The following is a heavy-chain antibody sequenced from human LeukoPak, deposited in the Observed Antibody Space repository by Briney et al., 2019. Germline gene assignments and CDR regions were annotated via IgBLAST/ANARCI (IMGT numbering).Heavy chain of an antibody. Sequence: SETLPLTCAVYGGSFSGYYWSWIRQPPGKGLEWIGEINHSGSTNYNPSLKSRVTISVDTSKNQFSLKLSSVTAADTAVYYCARWGTPYYYGSGSAFFDYWGQGTLVTVSS. V-gene: IGHV4-34*01. J-gene: IGHJ4*02. D-gene: IGHD3-10*01. CDR2: INHSGST. CDR3: ARWGTPYYYGSGSAFFDY. CDR1: GGSFSGYY.